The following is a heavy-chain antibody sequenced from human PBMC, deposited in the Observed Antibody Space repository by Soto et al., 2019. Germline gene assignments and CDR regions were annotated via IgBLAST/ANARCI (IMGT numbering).Heavy chain of an antibody. V-gene: IGHV3-9*01. CDR3: ARDIHRAVADAFDV. CDR2: ISWNSITI. D-gene: IGHD6-19*01. CDR1: GFPFDDYA. J-gene: IGHJ3*01. Sequence: EVQLVESGGGLVQPGRSLRLSCAASGFPFDDYAMHWVRQVPGKGLEWVSGISWNSITIGYAGSVKGRCTISRDNAKNSLYLQMISLTAEDTALYYCARDIHRAVADAFDVWGQGTMVTVSS.